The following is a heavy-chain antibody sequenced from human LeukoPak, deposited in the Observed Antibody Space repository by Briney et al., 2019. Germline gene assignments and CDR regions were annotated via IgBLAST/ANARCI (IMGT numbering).Heavy chain of an antibody. V-gene: IGHV5-10-1*01. J-gene: IGHJ3*02. CDR1: GYSFTSYW. Sequence: GESLKISCKGSGYSFTSYWISWVRQMPGKGLEWMGRIDPSDSYTNYSPSFQGHVTISADKSISTAYLRWSSLKASDTAMYYCASQLLYYYGSGSYPPFDIWGQGTMVTVSS. CDR2: IDPSDSYT. CDR3: ASQLLYYYGSGSYPPFDI. D-gene: IGHD3-10*01.